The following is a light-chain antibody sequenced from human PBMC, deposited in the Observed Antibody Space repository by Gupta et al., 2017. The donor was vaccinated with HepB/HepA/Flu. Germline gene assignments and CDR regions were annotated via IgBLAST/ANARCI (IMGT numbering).Light chain of an antibody. CDR3: QAWDSSTVV. J-gene: IGLJ2*01. CDR2: QDS. CDR1: KLGDKY. Sequence: YELTQPPAVYEAPGQPDSLTCSGDKLGDKYACWYQQKPGQSPVLVIYQDSKRPSGIPERFSGSNSGNTATLTISGTQAMDEADYYCQAWDSSTVVFGGGTKLTVL. V-gene: IGLV3-1*01.